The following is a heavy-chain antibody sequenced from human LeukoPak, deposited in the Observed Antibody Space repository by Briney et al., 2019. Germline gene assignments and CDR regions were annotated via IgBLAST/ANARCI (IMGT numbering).Heavy chain of an antibody. Sequence: ASVKVSCKASGYTFTSYGISWVRQAPGQGLEWMGWISVYNDNTNYAQKLQGRVTTTTDTSTTTAYMELRSLRSDDTAVYYCARGIVGVPAAISSFDYWGQGTLVTVSS. CDR2: ISVYNDNT. CDR1: GYTFTSYG. J-gene: IGHJ4*02. CDR3: ARGIVGVPAAISSFDY. V-gene: IGHV1-18*01. D-gene: IGHD2-2*01.